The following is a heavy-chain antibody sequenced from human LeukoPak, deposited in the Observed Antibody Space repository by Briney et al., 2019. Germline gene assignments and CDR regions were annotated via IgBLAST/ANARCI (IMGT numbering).Heavy chain of an antibody. CDR1: GGSISSYY. D-gene: IGHD6-6*01. J-gene: IGHJ5*02. CDR2: IYYSGST. CDR3: ARDRAPLAARTRGSVGWFDP. Sequence: SETLSLTCTVSGGSISSYYWSWLRQPPGKGLEWLGYIYYSGSTNYNPSLKSRVTISVDTSRNQFSLKLSSVTAADTAVYYCARDRAPLAARTRGSVGWFDPWGQGTLVTVSS. V-gene: IGHV4-59*01.